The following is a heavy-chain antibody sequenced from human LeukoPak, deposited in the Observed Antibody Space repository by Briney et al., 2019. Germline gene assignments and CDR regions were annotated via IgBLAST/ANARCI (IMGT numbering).Heavy chain of an antibody. V-gene: IGHV3-9*03. D-gene: IGHD1-26*01. CDR2: ISWNSGSI. J-gene: IGHJ4*02. Sequence: GRSLRLSCAASGFTFDDYAMHWVRQAPGKGLEWVSGISWNSGSIGYADSVKGRFTISRDNAKNSLYLQMNSLRAEDMALYYCAKARWEPNFDYWGQGTLVTVSS. CDR3: AKARWEPNFDY. CDR1: GFTFDDYA.